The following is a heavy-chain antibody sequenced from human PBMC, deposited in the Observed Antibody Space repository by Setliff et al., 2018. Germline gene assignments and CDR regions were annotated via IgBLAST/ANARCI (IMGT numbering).Heavy chain of an antibody. D-gene: IGHD6-13*01. V-gene: IGHV3-7*01. CDR2: IKQDGSEK. Sequence: PGGSLRLSCAASGFTFSRYWMSWVRQAPGKGLEWVANIKQDGSEKYYVDSVKGRFTISRDNAKNSLYLQMNSLRAEDTAVYYCARDQVYGSSWYYYYYGMDVRGQGTTVTVSS. J-gene: IGHJ6*02. CDR1: GFTFSRYW. CDR3: ARDQVYGSSWYYYYYGMDV.